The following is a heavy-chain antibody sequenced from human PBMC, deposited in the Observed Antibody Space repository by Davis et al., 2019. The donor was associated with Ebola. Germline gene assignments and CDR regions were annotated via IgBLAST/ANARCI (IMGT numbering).Heavy chain of an antibody. Sequence: GESLKISCAASGFTFSSYAMHWVRQAPGQRLEWMGLINAGNGNTKYSQKFQGRVTITRDTSASTAYMELSSLRSEDTAVYYRARDWAGTAARPYYYYGMDVWGQGTTVTVSS. D-gene: IGHD6-6*01. V-gene: IGHV1-3*01. CDR3: ARDWAGTAARPYYYYGMDV. CDR2: INAGNGNT. CDR1: GFTFSSYA. J-gene: IGHJ6*02.